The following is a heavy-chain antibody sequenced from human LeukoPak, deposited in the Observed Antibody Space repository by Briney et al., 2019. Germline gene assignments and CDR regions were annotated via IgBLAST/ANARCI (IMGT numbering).Heavy chain of an antibody. D-gene: IGHD2-2*01. CDR3: ARGIPHYCSSTTCPNDY. Sequence: PSETLSLTCAISGYSISSGYHWAWIRQPPGKGLEWIGEIHRSGSTNYHPSLKSRVTISVDTSKNQFSLKLSSVTAADTAVYYCARGIPHYCSSTTCPNDYWGQGTLVTVSS. J-gene: IGHJ4*02. CDR1: GYSISSGYH. V-gene: IGHV4-38-2*01. CDR2: IHRSGST.